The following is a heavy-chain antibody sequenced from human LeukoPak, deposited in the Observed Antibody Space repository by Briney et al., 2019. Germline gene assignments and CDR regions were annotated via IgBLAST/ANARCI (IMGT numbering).Heavy chain of an antibody. V-gene: IGHV4-59*01. Sequence: SETLPLTCSVSGGSISSYYWSWIRQPPGKGLEWIGYIYYSGSTNYDPSLKSRVTISVDTSKNQFSLKLSSVTAADTAVYYCARDSAGGYYYDWGQGTLVTVSS. CDR3: ARDSAGGYYYD. D-gene: IGHD3-22*01. CDR2: IYYSGST. CDR1: GGSISSYY. J-gene: IGHJ4*02.